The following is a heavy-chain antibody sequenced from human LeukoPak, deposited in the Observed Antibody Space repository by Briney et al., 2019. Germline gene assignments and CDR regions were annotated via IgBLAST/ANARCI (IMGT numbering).Heavy chain of an antibody. CDR2: IYYSGST. D-gene: IGHD1-26*01. Sequence: PSETLSLTCTVSGGSISSSSYYWGWIRQPPGKGLEWIGSIYYSGSTYYNPSLKSRVTISVDTSKNQFSLKLSSVTAAGTAVYYCARHASGSYYDDYYYYMDVWGKGTTVTVSS. CDR3: ARHASGSYYDDYYYYMDV. J-gene: IGHJ6*03. CDR1: GGSISSSSYY. V-gene: IGHV4-39*01.